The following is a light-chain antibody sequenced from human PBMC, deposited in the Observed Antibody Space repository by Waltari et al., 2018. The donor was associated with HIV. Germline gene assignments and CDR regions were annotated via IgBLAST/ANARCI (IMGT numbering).Light chain of an antibody. CDR3: CSYAGSSTLEV. CDR1: SSDVGSYNP. Sequence: QSALTQPASVSGSPGQSITISCTGTSSDVGSYNPVSWYQQHPGKAPKLMIYEGSKRPSGVSNRFSGSKSGNTASLTISGLQAEDEADYYCCSYAGSSTLEVFGGGTKLTVL. CDR2: EGS. V-gene: IGLV2-23*01. J-gene: IGLJ2*01.